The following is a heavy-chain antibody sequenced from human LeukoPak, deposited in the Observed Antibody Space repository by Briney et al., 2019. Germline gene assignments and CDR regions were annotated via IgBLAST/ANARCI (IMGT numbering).Heavy chain of an antibody. Sequence: ASVKVSCKASGGTFSSYAISWVRQAPGQGLEWMGRIIPILGIANYAQKFQGRVTITADKSTSTAYMGLSSLRSEDTAVYYCASDGDCGGDCLKRGDYFDYWGQGTLVTVSS. D-gene: IGHD2-21*02. V-gene: IGHV1-69*04. CDR1: GGTFSSYA. CDR3: ASDGDCGGDCLKRGDYFDY. J-gene: IGHJ4*02. CDR2: IIPILGIA.